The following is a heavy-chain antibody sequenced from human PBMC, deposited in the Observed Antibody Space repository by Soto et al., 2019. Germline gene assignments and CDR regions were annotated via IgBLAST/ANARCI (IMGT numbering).Heavy chain of an antibody. CDR1: GFTFSSYW. CDR2: ISSSSSTI. V-gene: IGHV3-48*02. J-gene: IGHJ4*02. CDR3: ARERYSGSYHTFDY. D-gene: IGHD1-26*01. Sequence: PGGSLRLSCAASGFTFSSYWMHWVRQAPGKGLEWVSYISSSSSTIYYADSVKGRFTISRDNAKNSLYLQMNSLRDEDTAVYYCARERYSGSYHTFDYWGQGTLVTVSS.